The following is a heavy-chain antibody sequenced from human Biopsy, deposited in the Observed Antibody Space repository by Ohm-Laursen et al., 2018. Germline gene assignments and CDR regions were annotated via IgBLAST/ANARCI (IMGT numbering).Heavy chain of an antibody. J-gene: IGHJ4*02. CDR3: ARDVVGRGASFFDS. CDR1: GYTFGNYG. V-gene: IGHV1-18*01. CDR2: ISVYNGNT. D-gene: IGHD1-26*01. Sequence: SSVKVSCKASGYTFGNYGISWVRQAPGQGLERMGWISVYNGNTDYPHKFQGRVTLTTDTSTSTAYMELRSLTSDDTAIYYCARDVVGRGASFFDSWGQGTRVTVSS.